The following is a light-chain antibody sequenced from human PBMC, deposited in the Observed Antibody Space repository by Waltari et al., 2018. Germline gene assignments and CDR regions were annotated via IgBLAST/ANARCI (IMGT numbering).Light chain of an antibody. J-gene: IGKJ4*01. CDR1: QSVLKGSNNKNY. CDR3: QQYYSTPLT. Sequence: DIVMTQSPDSLAVSLGERXTINCKSSQSVLKGSNNKNYLAWYQQKPGQPPKLLIYWASTRESGVPDRFSGSGSGTDFTLTISSLQAEDVAVYYCQQYYSTPLTFGGGTKVEIK. CDR2: WAS. V-gene: IGKV4-1*01.